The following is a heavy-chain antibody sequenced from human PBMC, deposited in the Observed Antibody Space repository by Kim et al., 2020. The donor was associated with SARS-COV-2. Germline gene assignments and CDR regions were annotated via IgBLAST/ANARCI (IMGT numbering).Heavy chain of an antibody. D-gene: IGHD2-2*01. CDR3: ARDLYGQLRRGACFDY. CDR2: ISSNGGST. J-gene: IGHJ4*02. CDR1: GFTFSSYA. Sequence: GGSLRLSCAASGFTFSSYAMHWVRQAPGKGLEYVSAISSNGGSTYYANSVKGRFTISRDNSKNTLYLQMGSLRAEDMAVYYCARDLYGQLRRGACFDYWGQGTLVTVSS. V-gene: IGHV3-64*01.